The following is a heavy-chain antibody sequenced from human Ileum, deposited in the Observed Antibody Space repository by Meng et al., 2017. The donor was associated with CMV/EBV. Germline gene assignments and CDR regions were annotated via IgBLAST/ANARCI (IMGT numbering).Heavy chain of an antibody. D-gene: IGHD2-2*01. V-gene: IGHV1-18*01. Sequence: FSSYGGTWVRQAPGQGLEWMGWISGYNDNTLYAQKLQGRVTMTTDTSTSTAYMELRSLTPDDTAVYYCARERTRYCSTTTCLYNWFDPWGQGTLVTVSS. J-gene: IGHJ5*02. CDR3: ARERTRYCSTTTCLYNWFDP. CDR1: FSSYG. CDR2: ISGYNDNT.